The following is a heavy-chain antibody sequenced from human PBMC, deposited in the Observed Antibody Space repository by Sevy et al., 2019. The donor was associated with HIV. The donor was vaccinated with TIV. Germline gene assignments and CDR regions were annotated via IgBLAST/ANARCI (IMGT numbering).Heavy chain of an antibody. Sequence: ASVKVSCKTTGYIFSDYNIHWVRQAPGQGLEWMALINPNSGVTIYALKFRGRVSLTRDTSMSTAYMELSALTSDDTAVYYCVREDNNAPRTLLSFDIWGQGTMVTVSS. D-gene: IGHD1-20*01. CDR2: INPNSGVT. J-gene: IGHJ3*02. V-gene: IGHV1-2*06. CDR3: VREDNNAPRTLLSFDI. CDR1: GYIFSDYN.